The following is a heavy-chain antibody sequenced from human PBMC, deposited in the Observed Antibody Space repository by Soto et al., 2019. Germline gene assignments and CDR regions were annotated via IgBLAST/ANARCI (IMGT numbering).Heavy chain of an antibody. Sequence: QVQLVESGGGVVQPGRSLRLSCAASGFTFSRYGMHWVRQAPGKGLEWVAVISYDGSNKYYADSVKGRFTISRDNSKNTLYLQMNSLRAEDTAVYYCARTWWLRSAVIDYWGQGTLVTVSS. CDR1: GFTFSRYG. CDR2: ISYDGSNK. V-gene: IGHV3-30*19. J-gene: IGHJ4*02. CDR3: ARTWWLRSAVIDY. D-gene: IGHD5-12*01.